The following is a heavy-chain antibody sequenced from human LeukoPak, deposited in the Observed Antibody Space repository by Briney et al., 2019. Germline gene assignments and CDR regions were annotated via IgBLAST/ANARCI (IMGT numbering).Heavy chain of an antibody. CDR2: ISYDGSNK. Sequence: PGRSLRLSCAASGFTFSSYGMHWVRQAPGKGLEWVAVISYDGSNKYYADSVKGRFTISRGNSTNTLYLQMNSLRAEDTAVYYCAKDKEHLEWFLFDYWGQGTLVTVSS. V-gene: IGHV3-30*18. CDR3: AKDKEHLEWFLFDY. CDR1: GFTFSSYG. J-gene: IGHJ4*02. D-gene: IGHD3-3*01.